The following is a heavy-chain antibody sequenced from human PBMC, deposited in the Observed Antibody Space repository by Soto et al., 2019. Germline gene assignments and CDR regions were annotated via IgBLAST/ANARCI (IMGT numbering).Heavy chain of an antibody. D-gene: IGHD3-22*01. CDR1: GGTFSSYA. V-gene: IGHV1-69*01. CDR3: ARDLDSSGYYPGGWFDP. CDR2: IIPIFGTA. J-gene: IGHJ5*02. Sequence: QVQLVQSGAEVKKPGSSVKVSCKASGGTFSSYAISWVRQAPGQGLEWMGGIIPIFGTANYAQKFQGRVTITADESTSTAYMELSSLRSEETAVYYCARDLDSSGYYPGGWFDPWGQGTLVTVSS.